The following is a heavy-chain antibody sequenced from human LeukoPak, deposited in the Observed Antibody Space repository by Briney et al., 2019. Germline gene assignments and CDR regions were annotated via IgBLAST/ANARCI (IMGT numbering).Heavy chain of an antibody. V-gene: IGHV3-23*01. CDR2: ISGIGVST. Sequence: GGSLRLSCAPSGFTFCCYAESDVPPAPGKGVEWVSAISGIGVSTYYADSVKGRFTISRDNSKNTLYLQMNSLRAEDTAVYYCAKTPSFRVAATHFDYCGQGTLVTVSS. D-gene: IGHD2-15*01. CDR1: GFTFCCYA. J-gene: IGHJ4*02. CDR3: AKTPSFRVAATHFDY.